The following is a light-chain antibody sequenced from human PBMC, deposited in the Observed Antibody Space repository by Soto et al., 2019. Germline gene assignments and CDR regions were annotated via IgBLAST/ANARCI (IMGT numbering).Light chain of an antibody. CDR3: CSYAGSYTLV. J-gene: IGLJ1*01. CDR1: SNDVGDYNY. Sequence: QSVLTQPPSVSGSPGQSVTISCTGTSNDVGDYNYVYWYQQHPGKVPKLIIYDVRERPSGIPGRFSGSKSGKEASLTISGLQADDEADYYCCSYAGSYTLVFGSGTKLTVL. V-gene: IGLV2-11*01. CDR2: DVR.